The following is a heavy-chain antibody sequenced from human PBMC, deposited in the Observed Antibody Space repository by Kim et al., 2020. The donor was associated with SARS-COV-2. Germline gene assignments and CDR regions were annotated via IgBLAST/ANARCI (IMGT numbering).Heavy chain of an antibody. J-gene: IGHJ3*02. V-gene: IGHV3-74*01. CDR3: ARDHARPTYYYGSGAAFDI. D-gene: IGHD3-10*01. Sequence: GGSLRLSCAASGFTFSSYWMHWVRQAPGKGLVWVSRINSDGSSTSYADSVKGRFTISRDNAKNTLYLQMNSLRAEDTAVYYCARDHARPTYYYGSGAAFDIWGQGTMVTVSS. CDR1: GFTFSSYW. CDR2: INSDGSST.